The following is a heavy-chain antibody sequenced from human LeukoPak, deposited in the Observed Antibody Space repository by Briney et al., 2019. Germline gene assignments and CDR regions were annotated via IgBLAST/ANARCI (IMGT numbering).Heavy chain of an antibody. CDR3: AREGIAVAGGNDY. Sequence: PSETLSLTCAVYGGSFSGYYWSWIRQPPGKGLEWIGEINHSGSTNYNPSLKSRVTISVDTSKNQFSLKLSSVTAADTAVYYCAREGIAVAGGNDYWGQGTLVTVSS. J-gene: IGHJ4*02. CDR1: GGSFSGYY. D-gene: IGHD6-19*01. CDR2: INHSGST. V-gene: IGHV4-34*01.